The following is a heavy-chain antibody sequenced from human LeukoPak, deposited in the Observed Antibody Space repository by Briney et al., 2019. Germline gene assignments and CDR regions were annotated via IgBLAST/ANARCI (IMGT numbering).Heavy chain of an antibody. Sequence: EWISYISSDSGTIYYADSMKGRFTISRDNARNSLYLQMNSLRAEDTAVYYCARDKKGIDYWGQGTLVTVSS. D-gene: IGHD3-10*01. V-gene: IGHV3-48*01. CDR3: ARDKKGIDY. CDR2: ISSDSGTI. J-gene: IGHJ4*02.